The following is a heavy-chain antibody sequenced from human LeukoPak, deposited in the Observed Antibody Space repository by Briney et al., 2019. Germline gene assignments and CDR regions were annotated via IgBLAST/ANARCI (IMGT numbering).Heavy chain of an antibody. J-gene: IGHJ5*02. D-gene: IGHD4-17*01. CDR1: GGSISSGGYS. CDR3: ASGVGYGDYGPPGA. Sequence: SETLSLTCAVSGGSISSGGYSWGWIRQPPGKGLEWIGYIYHSGSTYYNPSLKSRVTISVDRSKNQFSLKLSSVTAADTAVYYCASGVGYGDYGPPGAWGQGTLVTVSS. V-gene: IGHV4-30-2*01. CDR2: IYHSGST.